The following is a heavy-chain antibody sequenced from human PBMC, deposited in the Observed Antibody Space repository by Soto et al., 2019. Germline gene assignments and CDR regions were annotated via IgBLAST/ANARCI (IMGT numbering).Heavy chain of an antibody. CDR3: EVTTGY. CDR1: GYTFTDYD. V-gene: IGHV1-8*01. CDR2: VSPDHGNA. D-gene: IGHD2-21*02. J-gene: IGHJ4*02. Sequence: QVQVVQSRAEVKKPGASVKVSCKTSGYTFTDYDINWVRQATGQGLEWMGWVSPDHGNAGYAPQFQGRVTMTSDTYTNTVYMELSNLRSDDTADYFCEVTTGYWGQGTMVTVSS.